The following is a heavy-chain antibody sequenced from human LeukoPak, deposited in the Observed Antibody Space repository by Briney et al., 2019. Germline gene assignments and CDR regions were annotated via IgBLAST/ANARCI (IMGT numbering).Heavy chain of an antibody. V-gene: IGHV3-23*01. J-gene: IGHJ4*02. CDR2: IIGSAVNT. CDR3: AKYTSGTSYRGLDR. CDR1: GLTVSSYG. Sequence: PGGSLRLSCGASGLTVSSYGMSWVRQAPGKGLEWVSTIIGSAVNTYYADSVKGRFTISRDDSKNTVYLQMNSLRAEDTAVYSCAKYTSGTSYRGLDRWGQGTLVTVSS. D-gene: IGHD3-10*01.